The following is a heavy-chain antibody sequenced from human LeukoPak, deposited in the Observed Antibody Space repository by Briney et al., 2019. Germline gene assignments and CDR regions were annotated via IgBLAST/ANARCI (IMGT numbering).Heavy chain of an antibody. CDR2: IYTSGST. J-gene: IGHJ4*02. Sequence: SETLSLTCTVSGDSISSYYWSWLRQPAGKGLEWIGRIYTSGSTNYNPSLKSRVTMSVDTSKNQFSLKLSSVTAADTAVYYCARGIAAAGYFDYWGQGTLVTVSS. CDR1: GDSISSYY. D-gene: IGHD6-13*01. V-gene: IGHV4-4*07. CDR3: ARGIAAAGYFDY.